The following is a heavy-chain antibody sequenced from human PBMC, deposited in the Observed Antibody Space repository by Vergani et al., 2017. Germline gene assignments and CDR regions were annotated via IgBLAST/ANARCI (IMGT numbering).Heavy chain of an antibody. D-gene: IGHD2-2*01. Sequence: QVQLVQSGSELKKPGASVKVSCKASGYTFTTYGMNWVRQAPGQGLEWMGWINTKTGNPTYAQGFTGRFVFSLDTSVSTAYLQISSLKAEDTAVYYCARAREGYCSSTSCRYYYFDYWGQGTLVTVSS. V-gene: IGHV7-4-1*02. CDR1: GYTFTTYG. J-gene: IGHJ4*02. CDR2: INTKTGNP. CDR3: ARAREGYCSSTSCRYYYFDY.